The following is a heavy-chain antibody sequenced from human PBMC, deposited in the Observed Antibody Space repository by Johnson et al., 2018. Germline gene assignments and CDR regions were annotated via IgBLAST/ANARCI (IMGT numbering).Heavy chain of an antibody. V-gene: IGHV3-66*01. Sequence: QLVESGGGLVQPGGSLRLSCAASGLSVSTNHMSWVRQAPGKGLQWVAVTYIGGATFYADSVKGRFTISRDTSRNILYLHMNSLRADDTAVYYCAKRRSPTTRRCEAFDIWGQGTMVTVSS. CDR3: AKRRSPTTRRCEAFDI. CDR2: TYIGGAT. D-gene: IGHD1-1*01. CDR1: GLSVSTNH. J-gene: IGHJ3*02.